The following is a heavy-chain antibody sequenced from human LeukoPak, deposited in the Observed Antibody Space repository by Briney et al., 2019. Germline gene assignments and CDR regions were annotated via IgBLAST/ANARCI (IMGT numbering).Heavy chain of an antibody. V-gene: IGHV4-59*01. J-gene: IGHJ4*02. D-gene: IGHD3-22*01. CDR1: GGSISSNY. Sequence: SETLSLTCTVSGGSISSNYWSWIRQPPGKGLEWIGYVYSSGSTNYNPSLKSRGTISVDTSKNQFSLKLSSVTAADTAVYYCARLSLNYYDSSGYFDYWGQGTLVTVSS. CDR3: ARLSLNYYDSSGYFDY. CDR2: VYSSGST.